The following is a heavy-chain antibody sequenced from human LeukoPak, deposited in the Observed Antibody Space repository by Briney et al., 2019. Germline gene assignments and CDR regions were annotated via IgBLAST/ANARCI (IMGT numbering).Heavy chain of an antibody. CDR3: AREQEYQLPPAAFDI. CDR2: IYYSGST. J-gene: IGHJ3*02. CDR1: GGSISSYY. D-gene: IGHD2-2*01. V-gene: IGHV4-59*01. Sequence: PSETLSLTCTVSGGSISSYYWSWIRQPPGKGLEWIGYIYYSGSTNYNPSLKSRVTISVDTSKNQFSLKLSSVTAADTAVYYCAREQEYQLPPAAFDIWGQGTMVTVSS.